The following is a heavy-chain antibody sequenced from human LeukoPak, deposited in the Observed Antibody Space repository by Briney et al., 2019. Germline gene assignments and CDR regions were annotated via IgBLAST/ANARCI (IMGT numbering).Heavy chain of an antibody. CDR1: GFTFSSYA. J-gene: IGHJ6*03. D-gene: IGHD3-10*01. CDR3: ARYGKIGDYYYYYMDV. CDR2: IYHSGST. Sequence: GSLRLSCAASGFTFSSYAMSWVRQAPGKGLEWVGSIYHSGSTYHNPSLKSRVTISVDTSKNQFSLKLSSVTAADTAVYYCARYGKIGDYYYYYMDVWGKGTTVTISS. V-gene: IGHV4-38-2*01.